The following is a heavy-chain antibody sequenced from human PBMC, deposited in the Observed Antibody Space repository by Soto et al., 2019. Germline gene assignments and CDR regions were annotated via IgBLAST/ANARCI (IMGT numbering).Heavy chain of an antibody. CDR2: INTYNDKT. J-gene: IGHJ3*02. V-gene: IGHV1-18*01. Sequence: ASVKVSCKASGGTFSSYANSWVRQAPGQGLEWMGWINTYNDKTNYAAKFQGRFTMTTETSTSKANMELRSLRSADTAVYYCARDRINMVRVAGGLLLRDPFDIWGQGTLVTVSS. CDR1: GGTFSSYA. D-gene: IGHD3-10*01. CDR3: ARDRINMVRVAGGLLLRDPFDI.